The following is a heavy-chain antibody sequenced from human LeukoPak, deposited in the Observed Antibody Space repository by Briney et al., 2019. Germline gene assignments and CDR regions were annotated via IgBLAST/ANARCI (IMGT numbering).Heavy chain of an antibody. CDR2: MNPNSGNT. CDR1: GYTFTSYD. D-gene: IGHD2-21*01. V-gene: IGHV1-8*03. J-gene: IGHJ6*03. CDR3: ARGWDSTCGGDCFYPIPYYYYYMDV. Sequence: ASVKVSCKASGYTFTSYDINWVRQATGQGLEWIGWMNPNSGNTGYAQKFQGRVTITRNTSISTAYMELSSLRSEDTAVYYCARGWDSTCGGDCFYPIPYYYYYMDVWGKGTTVTVSS.